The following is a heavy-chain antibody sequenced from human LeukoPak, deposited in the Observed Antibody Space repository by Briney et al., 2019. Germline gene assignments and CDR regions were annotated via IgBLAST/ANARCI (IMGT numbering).Heavy chain of an antibody. CDR3: AKSGAARFDY. CDR1: GFTFSSYW. V-gene: IGHV3-23*01. CDR2: ISGRDGST. J-gene: IGHJ4*02. D-gene: IGHD6-6*01. Sequence: GGSLRLSCAASGFTFSSYWMHWVRQAPGKGLEWVSSISGRDGSTYYADSVKGRFTISRDNSKNTLYLQMNSLRAEDTAVYYCAKSGAARFDYWGQGTLVTVSS.